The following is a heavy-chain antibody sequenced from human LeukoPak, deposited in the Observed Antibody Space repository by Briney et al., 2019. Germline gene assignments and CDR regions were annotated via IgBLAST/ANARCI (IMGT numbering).Heavy chain of an antibody. CDR1: GFTFSSYS. CDR2: ISYDGSNK. J-gene: IGHJ4*02. CDR3: AKDTIFDYYFDY. D-gene: IGHD3-9*01. Sequence: GGSLRLSCTASGFTFSSYSMNWVRQAPGKGLEWVAVISYDGSNKYYADSVKGRFTISRDNSKNTLYLQMNSLRAEDTAVYYCAKDTIFDYYFDYWGQGTLVTVSS. V-gene: IGHV3-30*18.